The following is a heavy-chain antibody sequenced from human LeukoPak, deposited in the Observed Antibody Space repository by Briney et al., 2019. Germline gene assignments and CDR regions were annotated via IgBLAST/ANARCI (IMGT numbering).Heavy chain of an antibody. D-gene: IGHD2-2*01. CDR3: ASGDCSSTSCYGNYYGMDV. V-gene: IGHV4-31*03. Sequence: SQTLSLTCTVSGGSISSGGYYWSWIRQHPGKGLEWIGYIYYSGSTYYNPSLKSRVTISVDTSKDQFSLKLSSVTAADTAVYYCASGDCSSTSCYGNYYGMDVWGKGTTVTVSS. J-gene: IGHJ6*04. CDR2: IYYSGST. CDR1: GGSISSGGYY.